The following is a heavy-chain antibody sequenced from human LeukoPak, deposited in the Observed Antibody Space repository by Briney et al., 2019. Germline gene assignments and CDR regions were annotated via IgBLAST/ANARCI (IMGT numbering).Heavy chain of an antibody. D-gene: IGHD6-19*01. CDR2: ISAYNGDT. Sequence: ASVTVSCKASGYTFTSYGISWVRHAPGQGLEWMGWISAYNGDTDYAQKLQGTVTMTTDTSTSTAYMELRSLRSDDTAVYYCARAVIRAIASSGWYGFDYWGQGTLVTVSS. V-gene: IGHV1-18*01. CDR1: GYTFTSYG. J-gene: IGHJ4*02. CDR3: ARAVIRAIASSGWYGFDY.